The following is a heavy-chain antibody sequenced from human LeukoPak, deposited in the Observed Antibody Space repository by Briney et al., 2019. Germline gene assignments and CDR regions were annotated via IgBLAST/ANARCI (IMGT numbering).Heavy chain of an antibody. CDR1: GDSVSSNSAA. V-gene: IGHV6-1*01. CDR2: TYYRSKWYN. J-gene: IGHJ3*02. Sequence: SQTLSLTCSISGDSVSSNSAAWNWIRQSPSRGLEWLGRTYYRSKWYNDYAVSVKSRITPNPDTSKNQSSLQLNSVTPGDTAGYYCERAIGSGYTDAFDIWGQGTMVTVSS. CDR3: ERAIGSGYTDAFDI. D-gene: IGHD3-22*01.